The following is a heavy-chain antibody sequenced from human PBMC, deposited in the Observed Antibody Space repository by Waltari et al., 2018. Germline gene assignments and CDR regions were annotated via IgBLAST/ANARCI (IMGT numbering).Heavy chain of an antibody. CDR1: GASAPSDCCA. J-gene: IGHJ4*02. Sequence: QVHLQQPGPGLVKPSQTLSLTCDIIGASAPSDCCAWHGIRQSPSRGLEWLGRTYYRSKWFSRYAVSVKSRITIKPDTSKNQFSLQLNSVTPEDTAVYYCARGPQQLVPWGQGTLVTVSS. CDR3: ARGPQQLVP. D-gene: IGHD6-13*01. V-gene: IGHV6-1*01. CDR2: TYYRSKWFS.